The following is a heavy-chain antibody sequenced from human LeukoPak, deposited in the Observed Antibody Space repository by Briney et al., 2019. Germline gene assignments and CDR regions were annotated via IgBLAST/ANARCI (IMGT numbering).Heavy chain of an antibody. Sequence: GGSLRLSCAASGFTFSSYSMNWVRQAPGKGLEWVSSISSSSSYINYADSVKGRFTISRDNTGNSLYLQMDSLRAEDTAVYYCARGRGYSSSSTDMDVWGRGTTLTVPS. D-gene: IGHD6-6*01. CDR3: ARGRGYSSSSTDMDV. V-gene: IGHV3-21*01. CDR1: GFTFSSYS. J-gene: IGHJ6*02. CDR2: ISSSSSYI.